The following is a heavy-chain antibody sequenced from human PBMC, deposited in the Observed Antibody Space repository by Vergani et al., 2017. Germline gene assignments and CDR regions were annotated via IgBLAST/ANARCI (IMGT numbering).Heavy chain of an antibody. CDR1: GYTFIEYD. Sequence: QVQLVQSGAEVKKPGASVKVSCWASGYTFIEYDIDWVRQAAGQGLEWMGWMNPKSGNSGFAQKFQGRVTMTRDTSISTAYMELNSLTSEDTAVYYCAREYSSTSGRAFDFWGQGTKVTVSS. V-gene: IGHV1-8*01. CDR3: AREYSSTSGRAFDF. CDR2: MNPKSGNS. D-gene: IGHD2-2*01. J-gene: IGHJ3*01.